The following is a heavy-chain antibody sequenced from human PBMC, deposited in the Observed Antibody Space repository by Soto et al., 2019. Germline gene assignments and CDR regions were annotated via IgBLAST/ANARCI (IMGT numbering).Heavy chain of an antibody. CDR1: GFTFSSYA. Sequence: EVQLLESGGGLVQPGGSLRLSCAASGFTFSSYAMSWVRQAPGKGLEWVSAISGSGGSTDYVDSVKGRFTIARDNSKNTLYLQMNSLRAEDTAVYYCAKLQAYSDGHGAYFDYWGQGNLVTVSS. CDR2: ISGSGGST. D-gene: IGHD5-18*01. J-gene: IGHJ4*02. CDR3: AKLQAYSDGHGAYFDY. V-gene: IGHV3-23*01.